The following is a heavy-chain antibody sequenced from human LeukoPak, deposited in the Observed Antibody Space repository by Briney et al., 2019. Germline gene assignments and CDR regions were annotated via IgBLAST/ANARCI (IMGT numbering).Heavy chain of an antibody. Sequence: SETLSLTCTVSGVSISGYYWSWIRQPPGKGLEWIGEINHSGSTNYNPSLKSRVTISVDTSKNQFSLKLSSVTAADTAVYYCASGGYSYGFDYWGQGTLVTVSS. J-gene: IGHJ4*02. V-gene: IGHV4-34*01. CDR2: INHSGST. CDR3: ASGGYSYGFDY. CDR1: GVSISGYY. D-gene: IGHD5-18*01.